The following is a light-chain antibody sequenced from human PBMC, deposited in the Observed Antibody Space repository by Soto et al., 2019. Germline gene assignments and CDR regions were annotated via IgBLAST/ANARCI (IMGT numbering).Light chain of an antibody. CDR3: HQYDSWT. J-gene: IGKJ1*01. V-gene: IGKV3-20*01. CDR1: ESISRT. CDR2: GAS. Sequence: EMVVTQSPATLSMSPGGRATLSCRTSESISRTLAWYQQKLGQAPRLLIYGASSRATGIPDRFSGSGSGTDFTLTISRLEPEDFAVYYCHQYDSWTFGQGTKVDI.